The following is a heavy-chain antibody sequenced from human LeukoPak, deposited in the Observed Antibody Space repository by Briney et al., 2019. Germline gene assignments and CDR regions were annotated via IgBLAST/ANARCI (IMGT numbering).Heavy chain of an antibody. D-gene: IGHD2-2*01. Sequence: PGGSLRLSCAASEFTVSGTYMSWVRQAPGKGLEWLSVIYTGGPTYYADSVKGRFTISRDFSKNTVYLQMNSLRAEDTAVYYCARTSCSSSSCWEYYYYYMDVWGKGTTVTVSS. CDR2: IYTGGPT. CDR1: EFTVSGTY. V-gene: IGHV3-53*01. CDR3: ARTSCSSSSCWEYYYYYMDV. J-gene: IGHJ6*03.